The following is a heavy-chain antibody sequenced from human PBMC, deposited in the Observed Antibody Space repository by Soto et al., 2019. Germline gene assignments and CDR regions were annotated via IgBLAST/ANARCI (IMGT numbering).Heavy chain of an antibody. Sequence: SQTLSLTCAISVDSVSSNSAAWNWIRQSPSRGLEWLGRTYYRSKWYNDYAVSVRSRITINPDTSKNQFSLQLNSVTPDDTAVYYCARAPSYNSGWPFDYWGQGTLVTVSS. CDR2: TYYRSKWYN. V-gene: IGHV6-1*01. D-gene: IGHD6-19*01. J-gene: IGHJ4*02. CDR1: VDSVSSNSAA. CDR3: ARAPSYNSGWPFDY.